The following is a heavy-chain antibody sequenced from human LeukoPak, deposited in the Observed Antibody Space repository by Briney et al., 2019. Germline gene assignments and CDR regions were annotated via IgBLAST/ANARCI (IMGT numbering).Heavy chain of an antibody. CDR2: IYPGDSDT. J-gene: IGHJ5*02. CDR3: ARTDTYHYDSSGPLFDP. V-gene: IGHV5-51*01. CDR1: GYSFTSYW. D-gene: IGHD3-22*01. Sequence: GESLKISCKGSGYSFTSYWIGWVRQMPGKGLEWMGTIYPGDSDTRYSPSFQGQVTISADKSISTAYLQWSSLKASDTAMYYCARTDTYHYDSSGPLFDPWGQGTLVTVSS.